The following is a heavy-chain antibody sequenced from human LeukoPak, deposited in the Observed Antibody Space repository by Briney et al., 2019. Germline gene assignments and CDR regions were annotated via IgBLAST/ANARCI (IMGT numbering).Heavy chain of an antibody. D-gene: IGHD3-10*01. CDR2: INWNGGST. Sequence: GGSLRLSCAASGFTFDDYGMSWVRQAPGKGLEWVSGINWNGGSTGYADSVKGRFTISRDNAKNSLYLQMNSLRAEDTALYYCAREIRLLWFGAPYYYMDVWGKGTTVTVSS. J-gene: IGHJ6*03. V-gene: IGHV3-20*04. CDR1: GFTFDDYG. CDR3: AREIRLLWFGAPYYYMDV.